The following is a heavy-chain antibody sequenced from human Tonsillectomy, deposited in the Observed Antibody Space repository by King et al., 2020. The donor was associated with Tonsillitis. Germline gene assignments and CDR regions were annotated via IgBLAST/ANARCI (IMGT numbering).Heavy chain of an antibody. CDR1: GFTLDNYW. CDR3: SRLTYYGMDV. Sequence: VQLVESGGGLVQPGGSLRLSCAASGFTLDNYWMTWVRQAPGKGLEWVANIKHDGSKKYYVDSVKGRFTISRDIAKNSLYLQMSSLRAEDTAVYYCSRLTYYGMDVWGQGTTVTVSS. CDR2: IKHDGSKK. J-gene: IGHJ6*02. V-gene: IGHV3-7*01.